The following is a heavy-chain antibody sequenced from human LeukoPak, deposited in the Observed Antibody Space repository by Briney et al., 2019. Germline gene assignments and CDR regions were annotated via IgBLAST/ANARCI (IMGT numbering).Heavy chain of an antibody. V-gene: IGHV4-61*02. Sequence: SETLSLTCTVSGGSISSGSYYWSWIRQPAGKGLEWIGRIYTSGSTNYNPSLKSRVTISVDTSKNQFSLKLSSVTAADTAVYYCVWGTYCSSTSCYPGNGDYWGQGTLVTVSS. CDR2: IYTSGST. J-gene: IGHJ4*02. D-gene: IGHD2-2*01. CDR3: VWGTYCSSTSCYPGNGDY. CDR1: GGSISSGSYY.